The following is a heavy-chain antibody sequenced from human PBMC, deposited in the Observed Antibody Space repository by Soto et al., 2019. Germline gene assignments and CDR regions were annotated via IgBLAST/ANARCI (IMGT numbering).Heavy chain of an antibody. V-gene: IGHV5-51*01. CDR2: IYPGDSDT. Sequence: PGESLKISCKASGYSFTTYWIGWVRQMPGKGLEWMGIIYPGDSDTRYSPSFQGQVTISADKSISTAYLQWSSLKASDTAMYYCARQMDDGMALCPFDYWGQGTLVTVSS. D-gene: IGHD2-2*03. CDR3: ARQMDDGMALCPFDY. CDR1: GYSFTTYW. J-gene: IGHJ4*02.